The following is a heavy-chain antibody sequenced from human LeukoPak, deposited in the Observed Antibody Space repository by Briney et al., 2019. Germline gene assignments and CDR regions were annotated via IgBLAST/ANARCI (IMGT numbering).Heavy chain of an antibody. V-gene: IGHV3-9*01. D-gene: IGHD3-22*01. J-gene: IGHJ4*02. CDR2: ISWNSGSI. CDR3: AKDETYDSSGYPVY. Sequence: TGGSLRLSCAASGFTFDDYAMHWVRQAPGKGLEWVSGISWNSGSIGYADSVKGRFTISRDNAKNSLYLQMNSLRAEGTALYYCAKDETYDSSGYPVYWGQGTLVTVSS. CDR1: GFTFDDYA.